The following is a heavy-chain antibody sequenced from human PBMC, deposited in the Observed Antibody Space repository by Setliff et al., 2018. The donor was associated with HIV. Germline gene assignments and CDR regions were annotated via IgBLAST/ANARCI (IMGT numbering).Heavy chain of an antibody. D-gene: IGHD5-18*01. J-gene: IGHJ4*02. CDR1: GGSISSGSYY. CDR2: IFSSGST. Sequence: TSETLSLTCTVSGGSISSGSYYWSWIRQPAGKGLEWIGRIFSSGSTSYNSSLKSRVTMSVDTSKNQLSLKLRSVTAADTAVYYCASGYNYAYSDYWGQGTLVTVSS. CDR3: ASGYNYAYSDY. V-gene: IGHV4-61*02.